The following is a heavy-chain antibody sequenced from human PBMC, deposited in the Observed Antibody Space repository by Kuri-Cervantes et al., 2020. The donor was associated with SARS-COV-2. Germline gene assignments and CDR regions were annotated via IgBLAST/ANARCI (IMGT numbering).Heavy chain of an antibody. CDR1: GFTFSSYS. V-gene: IGHV3-21*01. J-gene: IGHJ4*02. Sequence: GGSLRLSCAASGFTFSSYSMNWVRQAPGKGLEWVSSISSSSSYIYYADSVKGRFTISRDNAKNSLYLQMNSLRAEDTAVYYCARGNNWSVYDPTYFDYWGQGTLVTVSS. CDR3: ARGNNWSVYDPTYFDY. D-gene: IGHD1-20*01. CDR2: ISSSSSYI.